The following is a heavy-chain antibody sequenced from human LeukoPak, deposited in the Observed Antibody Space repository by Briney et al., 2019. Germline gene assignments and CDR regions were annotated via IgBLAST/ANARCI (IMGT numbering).Heavy chain of an antibody. CDR3: ARGMYGSSVSLDY. D-gene: IGHD3-22*01. CDR1: GFTFRSYG. Sequence: GGSLRLSCAASGFTFRSYGMHWVRQAPGKGLEYVAAISSNGGSTDYANSVKGRFTISRVNSKNTLYLQMGSLRAEDTAVYYCARGMYGSSVSLDYWGQGTLVTVSS. V-gene: IGHV3-64*01. J-gene: IGHJ4*02. CDR2: ISSNGGST.